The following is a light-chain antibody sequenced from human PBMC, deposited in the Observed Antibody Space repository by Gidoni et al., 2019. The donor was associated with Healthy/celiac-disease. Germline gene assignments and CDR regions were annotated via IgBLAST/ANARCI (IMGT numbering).Light chain of an antibody. CDR3: QQSYSTPPWT. CDR1: QSISSY. CDR2: AAS. Sequence: GDRVTITCRASQSISSYLNWYQQKPGKAPKLLIYAASSLQSWVPSRFSGSGPGTDFTLTISSLQPEDFATYYCQQSYSTPPWTFGQETKLEIK. V-gene: IGKV1-39*01. J-gene: IGKJ1*01.